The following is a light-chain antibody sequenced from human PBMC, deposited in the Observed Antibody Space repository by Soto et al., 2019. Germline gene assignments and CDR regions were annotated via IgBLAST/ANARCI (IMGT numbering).Light chain of an antibody. CDR2: EGS. CDR1: SSDVGSYNL. CDR3: CSYAGSSTFFYV. J-gene: IGLJ1*01. V-gene: IGLV2-23*03. Sequence: QSALTQPASVSGSPGQSITISCTGTSSDVGSYNLVSWYQQHPGKAPKLMIYEGSKRPSGVSNRFSGSKSGNTASLTISGLQAEDEAGYYCCSYAGSSTFFYVFGTGTKLTVL.